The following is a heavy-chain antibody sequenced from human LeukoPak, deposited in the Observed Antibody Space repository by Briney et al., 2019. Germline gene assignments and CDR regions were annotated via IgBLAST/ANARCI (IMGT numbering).Heavy chain of an antibody. CDR2: INSNSGAT. V-gene: IGHV1-2*06. CDR1: GYTFSGYF. CDR3: ARDLSSTPNWEFDY. D-gene: IGHD7-27*01. J-gene: IGHJ4*02. Sequence: ASVKVSCKTSGYTFSGYFIHWVRQAAGQGLEWMGRINSNSGATEYGQNFQGRVAMSRDTSISTASMELSWLTSDDTAVYYCARDLSSTPNWEFDYWGQRTLVTVSS.